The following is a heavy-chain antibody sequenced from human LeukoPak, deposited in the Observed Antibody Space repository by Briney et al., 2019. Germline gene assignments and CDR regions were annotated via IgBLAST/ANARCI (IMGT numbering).Heavy chain of an antibody. CDR1: GFTFSSYA. D-gene: IGHD4-17*01. J-gene: IGHJ4*02. CDR3: AKDGSYGDYDY. CDR2: ISGSGGST. Sequence: GGSLRLSCAASGFTFSSYAMSWVRQAPGKWLEWVSAISGSGGSTYYADSVKGRFTISRDNSKNTLYLQMNSLRAEVTAVYYCAKDGSYGDYDYWGQGTLVTVSS. V-gene: IGHV3-23*01.